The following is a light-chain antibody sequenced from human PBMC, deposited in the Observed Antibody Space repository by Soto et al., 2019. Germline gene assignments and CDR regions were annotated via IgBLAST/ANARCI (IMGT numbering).Light chain of an antibody. J-gene: IGKJ5*01. CDR1: RDINNY. Sequence: DIQMPQSPSSLSASVGDRVTIICQASRDINNYLNWYQQKPGKAPKLLNYDSSNLEIGVPSRFSGSGYGTRFSCNISSRKPEDIATYYCHQCYNLPFTFGQRTRLDIK. CDR2: DSS. CDR3: HQCYNLPFT. V-gene: IGKV1-33*01.